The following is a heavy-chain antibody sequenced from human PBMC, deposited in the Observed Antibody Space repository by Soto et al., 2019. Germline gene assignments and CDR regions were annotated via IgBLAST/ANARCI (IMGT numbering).Heavy chain of an antibody. CDR3: ARAGIVVVPAASDDAFDI. D-gene: IGHD2-2*01. CDR2: IIPILGIA. J-gene: IGHJ3*02. Sequence: QVQLVQSGAEVKKPGSSVKVSCKASGGTFSSYTISWVRQAPGQGLEWMGRIIPILGIANYAQKFQGRVTITADKSTSTAYMELSSLRSEDMAVYYCARAGIVVVPAASDDAFDIWGQGTMVTVSS. CDR1: GGTFSSYT. V-gene: IGHV1-69*02.